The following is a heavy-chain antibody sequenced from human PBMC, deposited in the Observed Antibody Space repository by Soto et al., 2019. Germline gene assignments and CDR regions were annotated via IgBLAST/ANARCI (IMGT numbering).Heavy chain of an antibody. V-gene: IGHV3-23*01. CDR1: GFTFSSYA. Sequence: GGSLRLSCAASGFTFSSYAMSWVRQAPGKGLEWVSAISGSGGSTYYADSVKGRFTISRDNSKNTLYLQMNSLRAEDTAVYYCATDRDYYDSSGHDYWGPGTLVTVSS. D-gene: IGHD3-22*01. CDR2: ISGSGGST. CDR3: ATDRDYYDSSGHDY. J-gene: IGHJ4*02.